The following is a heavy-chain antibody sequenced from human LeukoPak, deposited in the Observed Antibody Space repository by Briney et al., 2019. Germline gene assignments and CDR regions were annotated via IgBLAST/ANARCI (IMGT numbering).Heavy chain of an antibody. J-gene: IGHJ4*02. Sequence: GGSLRLSCAASGFTFSSYWMHWVRQAPGKGLVWVSRINSDGSSTSYADSVKGRFTISRDNAKNTLYLQMNSLRAEDTAVYYCARAPRKVGASNDYWGQGTLVTVST. CDR1: GFTFSSYW. D-gene: IGHD1-26*01. CDR2: INSDGSST. V-gene: IGHV3-74*01. CDR3: ARAPRKVGASNDY.